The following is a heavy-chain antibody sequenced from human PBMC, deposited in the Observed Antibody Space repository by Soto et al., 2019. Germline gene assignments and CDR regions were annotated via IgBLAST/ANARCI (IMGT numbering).Heavy chain of an antibody. V-gene: IGHV3-33*01. J-gene: IGHJ1*01. Sequence: QVQLVESGGGVVQPGRSLRLSCAASGFTFSSYGMHWVRQAPGKGLEWVAVIWYDGSNKYYADSVKGRFTISRDNSKNTLYLQMNSLRAEDTAVYYWARTSGWGEYFQHWGQGTLVTVSS. CDR1: GFTFSSYG. D-gene: IGHD6-19*01. CDR3: ARTSGWGEYFQH. CDR2: IWYDGSNK.